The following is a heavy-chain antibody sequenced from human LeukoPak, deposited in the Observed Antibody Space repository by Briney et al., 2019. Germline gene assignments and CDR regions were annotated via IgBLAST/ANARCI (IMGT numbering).Heavy chain of an antibody. D-gene: IGHD2-21*02. Sequence: PGGSLRLSCAVSGGTFSAYWMAWVRQSPGKGLEWVAEINEDGSVKYYVDSMKGRFTISRDNAKNSLYLQMNSLGAEDTAVYYCAKVPRDSDCYWAQGTLVTVSS. CDR1: GGTFSAYW. V-gene: IGHV3-7*01. CDR2: INEDGSVK. J-gene: IGHJ4*02. CDR3: AKVPRDSDCY.